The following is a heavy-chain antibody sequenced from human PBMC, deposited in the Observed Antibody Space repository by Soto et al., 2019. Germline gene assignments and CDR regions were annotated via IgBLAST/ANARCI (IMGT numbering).Heavy chain of an antibody. D-gene: IGHD2-2*01. CDR1: GFAFTPYN. J-gene: IGHJ6*02. CDR2: ISSSSSSI. V-gene: IGHV3-48*01. CDR3: ARDSDVVVIPAAHHGYAMDV. Sequence: DVLLVESGGDLVQPGGSLRLSCTASGFAFTPYNMNWVRQAPGKGLEWVASISSSSSSIYYGDSVKGRFTMSRDNDKSSLFLQMNSLRAEDTALYYCARDSDVVVIPAAHHGYAMDVWGQGTTVTVSS.